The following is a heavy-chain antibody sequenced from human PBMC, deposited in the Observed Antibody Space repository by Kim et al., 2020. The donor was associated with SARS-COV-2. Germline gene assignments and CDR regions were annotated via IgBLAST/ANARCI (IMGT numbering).Heavy chain of an antibody. CDR3: ATERFPYSLNYYDSSGYPHD. CDR1: GYTLTELS. V-gene: IGHV1-24*01. CDR2: FDPEDGET. Sequence: ASVKVSCKVSGYTLTELSTHWVRQAPGKGLEWMGGFDPEDGETIYAQKFQGRVTMTEDTSTDTAYMELSSLRSEDTAVYYCATERFPYSLNYYDSSGYPHDWGQGTLVTVSS. J-gene: IGHJ4*02. D-gene: IGHD3-22*01.